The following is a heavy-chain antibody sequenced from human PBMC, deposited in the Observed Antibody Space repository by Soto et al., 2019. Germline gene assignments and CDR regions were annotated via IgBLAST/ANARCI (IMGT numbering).Heavy chain of an antibody. CDR2: ISYDGSNK. D-gene: IGHD3-3*01. V-gene: IGHV3-30*18. Sequence: QVQLVESGGGVVQPGRSLRLSCAASGFTFSSYGMHWVRQAPGKGLEWVAVISYDGSNKYYADSVKGRFTISRDNSKNTLYLQMHSLRAEDTAVYYCAKDGQGEYDFWSGYSLGYYYYYGMDVWGQGATVTVSS. CDR3: AKDGQGEYDFWSGYSLGYYYYYGMDV. CDR1: GFTFSSYG. J-gene: IGHJ6*02.